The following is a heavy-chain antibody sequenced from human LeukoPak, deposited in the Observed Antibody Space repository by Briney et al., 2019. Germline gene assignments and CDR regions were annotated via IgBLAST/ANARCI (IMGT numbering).Heavy chain of an antibody. V-gene: IGHV3-23*01. J-gene: IGHJ4*02. CDR2: ISGSGGTT. Sequence: GGSLRLSCAVSGFTFSSYAMSWVRQAPGKGLEWVSGISGSGGTTYYAESVKGRFTISRDNSKNTLYPQMNSLRAEDTAVYYCAKGSYCDYWGQETLVTVSS. CDR3: AKGSYCDY. CDR1: GFTFSSYA.